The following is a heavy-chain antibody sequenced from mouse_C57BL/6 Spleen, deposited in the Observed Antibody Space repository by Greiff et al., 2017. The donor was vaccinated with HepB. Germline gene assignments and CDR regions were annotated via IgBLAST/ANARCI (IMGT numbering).Heavy chain of an antibody. CDR2: INPNNGGT. Sequence: VQLQQSGPELVKPGASVKIPCKASGYTFTDYNMDWVKQSHGKSLEWIGDINPNNGGTIYNQKFKGKATLTVDKSSSTAYMELRSLTSEDTAVYYCARRGPYYDYLYYFDYWGQGTTLTVSS. CDR3: ARRGPYYDYLYYFDY. CDR1: GYTFTDYN. J-gene: IGHJ2*01. V-gene: IGHV1-18*01. D-gene: IGHD2-4*01.